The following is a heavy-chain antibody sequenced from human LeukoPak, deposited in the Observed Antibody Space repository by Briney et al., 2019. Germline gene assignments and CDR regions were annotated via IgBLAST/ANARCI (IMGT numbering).Heavy chain of an antibody. V-gene: IGHV3-7*01. CDR1: AFTFSRHW. Sequence: GGSLRLSCAAPAFTFSRHWMGWVRQAPGKGPEWVASIKQDGSQYYLDSVKGRFIISRDNAKNSLYLQMNSLRAEDTGVYSCARGPDYGDRLDFFDYWGQGTLVTVSS. CDR2: IKQDGSQ. CDR3: ARGPDYGDRLDFFDY. J-gene: IGHJ4*02. D-gene: IGHD4-17*01.